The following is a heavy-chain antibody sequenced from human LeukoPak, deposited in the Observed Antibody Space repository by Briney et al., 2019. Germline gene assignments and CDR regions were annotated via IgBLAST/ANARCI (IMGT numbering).Heavy chain of an antibody. Sequence: ASVKVSCKASGYTFTSYGSSWVRQAPGQGLEWMGWISSYSGNTNYAQKLQGRVTMTKEPSTSTAYMELRRLRSDDTAVYYCERVTYSNSVGYYYYYGMDVWGQGTTVTVSS. J-gene: IGHJ6*02. V-gene: IGHV1-18*01. D-gene: IGHD4-11*01. CDR1: GYTFTSYG. CDR2: ISSYSGNT. CDR3: ERVTYSNSVGYYYYYGMDV.